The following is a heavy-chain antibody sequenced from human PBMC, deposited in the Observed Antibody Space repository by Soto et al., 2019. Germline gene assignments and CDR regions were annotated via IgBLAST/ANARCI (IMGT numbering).Heavy chain of an antibody. CDR2: IDYNGVT. J-gene: IGHJ4*02. CDR1: GGSIYRSGYY. D-gene: IGHD2-15*01. Sequence: XETLSLTCTVSGGSIYRSGYYWGWIRQPPGRGLEWIGNIDYNGVTYSNPSLKSRVTISRDTSKNQFSLKLTSVTAADTALYYCGKVLVGATGHTDSDYWRPGTLVTVSS. V-gene: IGHV4-39*01. CDR3: GKVLVGATGHTDSDY.